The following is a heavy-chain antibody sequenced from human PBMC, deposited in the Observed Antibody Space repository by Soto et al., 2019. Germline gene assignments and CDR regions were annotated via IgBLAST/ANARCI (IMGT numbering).Heavy chain of an antibody. Sequence: QVQLQESGPGLVKPSETLSLTCSVSGVSLTSYYWSWIRQTPGKTLEWIGCIFYNGTTNYNPSLKSRVTISLDMSKNQVSLQLNSVTAEDTALYYCARGQGTHRYWGQGTLVTGSS. D-gene: IGHD3-10*01. V-gene: IGHV4-59*01. CDR2: IFYNGTT. CDR3: ARGQGTHRY. CDR1: GVSLTSYY. J-gene: IGHJ4*02.